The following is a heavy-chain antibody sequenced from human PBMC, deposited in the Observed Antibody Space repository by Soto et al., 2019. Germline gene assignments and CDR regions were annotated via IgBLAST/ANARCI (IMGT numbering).Heavy chain of an antibody. CDR2: ISSSSSYI. V-gene: IGHV3-21*01. J-gene: IGHJ4*02. Sequence: GGSLRLSCAASGFTFSSYSTDWVRQAPGKGLEWVSSISSSSSYIYYADSVKGRFTISRDNAKNSLYLQMNSLRAEDTAVYYCARVRRGSSTFDYWGQGTRVTVSS. D-gene: IGHD6-6*01. CDR3: ARVRRGSSTFDY. CDR1: GFTFSSYS.